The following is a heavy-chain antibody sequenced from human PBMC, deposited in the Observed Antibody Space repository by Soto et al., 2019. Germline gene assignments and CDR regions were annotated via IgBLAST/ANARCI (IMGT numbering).Heavy chain of an antibody. CDR1: GYTFTGYA. J-gene: IGHJ4*02. V-gene: IGHV1-3*01. D-gene: IGHD6-19*01. CDR2: INAGNGNT. Sequence: ASVKVACKASGYTFTGYAMHWVRQAPGQRLEWMGWINAGNGNTKYSQKFQGRVTITRDTSASTAYMELSSLRSEDTAVYYCARAVAVAADFDYWGQGTLVTVSS. CDR3: ARAVAVAADFDY.